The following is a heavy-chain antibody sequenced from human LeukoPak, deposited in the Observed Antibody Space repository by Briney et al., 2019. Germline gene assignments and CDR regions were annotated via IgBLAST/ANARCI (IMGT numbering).Heavy chain of an antibody. J-gene: IGHJ3*01. V-gene: IGHV5-51*01. D-gene: IGHD2-15*01. CDR2: IYPGDSDT. CDR1: GYSFTSYW. CDR3: ARRDCSGGSCYSG. Sequence: GESLKISCKGSGYSFTSYWIGWVRQMPGKGLEWMGFIYPGDSDTIYSPSIQGQVTISADKSICTAYLQWSSLKASDTAMYYCARRDCSGGSCYSGWGQGTMVTVSS.